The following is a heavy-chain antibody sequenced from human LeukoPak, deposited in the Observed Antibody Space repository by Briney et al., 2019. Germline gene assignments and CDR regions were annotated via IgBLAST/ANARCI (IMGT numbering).Heavy chain of an antibody. CDR3: AKDEVGGHFEY. J-gene: IGHJ4*02. CDR1: GFTFRSYY. CDR2: VSENGRET. V-gene: IGHV3-7*01. Sequence: PGGSLRLSCAASGFTFRSYYMSWVRQAPGKGLEWVAKVSENGRETHYADSVKGRFTISRDNAKNSVSLQMNNLRAEDTAVYYCAKDEVGGHFEYWGQGISVTVSS.